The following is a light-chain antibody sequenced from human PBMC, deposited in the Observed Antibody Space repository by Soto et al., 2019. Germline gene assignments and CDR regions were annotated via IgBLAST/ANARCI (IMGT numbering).Light chain of an antibody. V-gene: IGLV2-14*03. Sequence: QSALTQPTSVSGSPGQSITISCTGNHNDIGTYDYVSWYQQHPGRAPRLLIYVVTTRPSGISDRFSASKSGLTASLTISGLQPEDEADYYCSSFTSDRIDVFGPGTKVTVL. CDR1: HNDIGTYDY. CDR2: VVT. CDR3: SSFTSDRIDV. J-gene: IGLJ1*01.